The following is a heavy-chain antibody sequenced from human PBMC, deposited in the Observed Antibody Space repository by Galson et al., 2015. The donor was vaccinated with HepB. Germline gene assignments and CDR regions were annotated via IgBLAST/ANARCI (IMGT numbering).Heavy chain of an antibody. CDR3: ARRTGDGYNYGY. CDR1: GYTFTSYA. CDR2: INAGNGNT. D-gene: IGHD5-24*01. J-gene: IGHJ4*02. Sequence: SVKVSCKASGYTFTSYAMHWVRQAPGQRLEWMGWINAGNGNTKYSQKFQGRVTITRDTSASTAYMELSSLRSEDTAVYYCARRTGDGYNYGYWGQGTLVTVSS. V-gene: IGHV1-3*01.